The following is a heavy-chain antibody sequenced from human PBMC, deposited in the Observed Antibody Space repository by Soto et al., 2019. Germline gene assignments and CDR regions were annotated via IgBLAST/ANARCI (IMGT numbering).Heavy chain of an antibody. Sequence: XTLSLPCTVSGXSVSSNQWCWIRQPPGKGLEWIGYISKSGSANHKPSLKSRVTMLIDMAKNQFSMRLSSMPAADTAVYFCARDHMGRVDYWGHGTLGTVSS. V-gene: IGHV4-59*02. J-gene: IGHJ4*01. D-gene: IGHD2-21*01. CDR3: ARDHMGRVDY. CDR1: GXSVSSNQ. CDR2: ISKSGSA.